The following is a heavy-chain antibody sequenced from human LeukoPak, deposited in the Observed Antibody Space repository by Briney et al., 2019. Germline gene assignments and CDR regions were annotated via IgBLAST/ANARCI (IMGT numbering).Heavy chain of an antibody. V-gene: IGHV6-1*01. D-gene: IGHD3-3*01. J-gene: IGHJ6*03. CDR3: ARFIQQSFTIFGVVSYYYYYMDV. CDR1: RDSVSSNSAA. Sequence: SQTLSLTCAISRDSVSSNSAAWNWIRQSPSRGLEWLGRTYYRSKWYNDYAVSVKSRITINPDTSKNQFSLQLNSVTPEDTAVYYCARFIQQSFTIFGVVSYYYYYMDVWGKGTTVTVSS. CDR2: TYYRSKWYN.